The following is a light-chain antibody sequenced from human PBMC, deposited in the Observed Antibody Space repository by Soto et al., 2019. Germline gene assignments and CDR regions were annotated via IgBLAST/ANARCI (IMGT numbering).Light chain of an antibody. CDR2: DAS. CDR3: QQRSVWPQT. Sequence: EIVLTQSRASLSLSPGERATLSCRASQSVSSYLAWYQQKPGQAPRLLIYDASNRATGIPVRFSGSGSGTDFTLTISSLEPEDFAVYYCQQRSVWPQTFGQGTKPEIK. CDR1: QSVSSY. V-gene: IGKV3-11*01. J-gene: IGKJ2*01.